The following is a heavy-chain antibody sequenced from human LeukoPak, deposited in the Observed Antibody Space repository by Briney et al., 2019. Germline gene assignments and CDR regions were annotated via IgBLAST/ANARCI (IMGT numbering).Heavy chain of an antibody. D-gene: IGHD3-3*01. J-gene: IGHJ4*02. Sequence: TPSETLSLTCTVSGGSISSSSYYWGWIRQPPGKGLEWIGSIYYSGSTYYNPSLKSRVTISVDTSKNQFSLKLSSVTAADTAVYYCARLSYYDFSPDYWGQGTLVTVSS. CDR2: IYYSGST. V-gene: IGHV4-39*01. CDR3: ARLSYYDFSPDY. CDR1: GGSISSSSYY.